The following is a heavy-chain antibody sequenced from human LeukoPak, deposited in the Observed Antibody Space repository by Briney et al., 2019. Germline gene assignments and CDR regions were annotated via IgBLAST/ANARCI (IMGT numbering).Heavy chain of an antibody. Sequence: ASVKVSCKAPGYTFTSYDINWVRQATGQGLEWMGWMNPNSGNTGYAQKFQGRVTMTRNTSISTAYMELSSLRSEDTAVYYCARGGGLYCSSTSCYDVGVDYWGQGTLVTVSS. D-gene: IGHD2-2*01. CDR1: GYTFTSYD. CDR3: ARGGGLYCSSTSCYDVGVDY. J-gene: IGHJ4*02. CDR2: MNPNSGNT. V-gene: IGHV1-8*01.